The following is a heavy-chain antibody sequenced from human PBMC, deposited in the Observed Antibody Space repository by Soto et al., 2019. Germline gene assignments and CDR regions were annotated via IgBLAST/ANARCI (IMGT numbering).Heavy chain of an antibody. V-gene: IGHV3-21*01. J-gene: IGHJ6*03. Sequence: PGVFLRLSCAASGFTFDDFGVNWVSQAPGKGLEWVSSISSSSSYIYYADSVKGRFTISRDNAKNSLYLQMNSLRAEDTAVYYCARGFGSYYGYLSYYYYYMDVWGKGTTVTVSS. D-gene: IGHD3-10*01. CDR3: ARGFGSYYGYLSYYYYYMDV. CDR1: GFTFDDFG. CDR2: ISSSSSYI.